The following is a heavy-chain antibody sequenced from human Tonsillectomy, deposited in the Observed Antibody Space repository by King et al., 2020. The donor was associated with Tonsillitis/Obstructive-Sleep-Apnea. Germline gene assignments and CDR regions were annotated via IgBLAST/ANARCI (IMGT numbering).Heavy chain of an antibody. Sequence: VQLQESGPGLVKPSEALSLTCTVSGVSITAYYWSWIRQPPGKGLEWIGSLYYDMNTYSNPSLKSRVTISVDTSKNQFSLRLSSVTAADTAVYYCARQGGDYGGNSPFDYWGRGTLVTVSS. CDR3: ARQGGDYGGNSPFDY. CDR2: LYYDMNT. CDR1: GVSITAYY. V-gene: IGHV4-59*08. J-gene: IGHJ4*02. D-gene: IGHD4-23*01.